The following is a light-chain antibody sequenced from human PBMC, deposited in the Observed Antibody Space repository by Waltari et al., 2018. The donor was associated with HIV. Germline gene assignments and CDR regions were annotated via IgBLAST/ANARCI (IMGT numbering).Light chain of an antibody. CDR3: VLYMGGAWV. Sequence: QTVVTQEPSFSVSPGGTVTLTCGLRSDSVSPTHYASWYRQTPGQAPRTLIYSTNVRSSGVPDRFSGSILGNKAALTITGAQADDECHYYCVLYMGGAWVFGGGTKLTVL. J-gene: IGLJ3*02. CDR2: STN. CDR1: SDSVSPTHY. V-gene: IGLV8-61*01.